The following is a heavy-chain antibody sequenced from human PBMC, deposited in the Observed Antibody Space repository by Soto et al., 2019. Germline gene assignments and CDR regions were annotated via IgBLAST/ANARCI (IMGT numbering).Heavy chain of an antibody. J-gene: IGHJ5*02. CDR2: IYYSGST. CDR3: ARQKYYDVLSGYSKNWFDP. CDR1: GCSVSSGSYY. Sequence: SETLSLTCTVSGCSVSSGSYYWGWIRQPPWKGLEWIGSIYYSGSTYYNPSLKSRVTMSVDTSKNQFSLSLSSVTAADTAVYYCARQKYYDVLSGYSKNWFDPWGQGTLVTVSS. D-gene: IGHD3-3*01. V-gene: IGHV4-39*01.